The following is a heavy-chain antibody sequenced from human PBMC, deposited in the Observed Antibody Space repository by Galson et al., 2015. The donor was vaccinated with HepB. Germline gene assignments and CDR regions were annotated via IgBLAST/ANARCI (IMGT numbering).Heavy chain of an antibody. CDR1: GGSFSGYY. D-gene: IGHD5-18*01. CDR2: INHVGST. CDR3: ARGRTRIQLWSNPNYYYGMDV. Sequence: SETLSLTCAVYGGSFSGYYWSWIRQPPGKGLEWIGEINHVGSTNYNPSLKSRVTLSVDTSKDQFSLKLGSVTAADTAVYFCARGRTRIQLWSNPNYYYGMDVWGQGTTVTVSS. V-gene: IGHV4-34*01. J-gene: IGHJ6*02.